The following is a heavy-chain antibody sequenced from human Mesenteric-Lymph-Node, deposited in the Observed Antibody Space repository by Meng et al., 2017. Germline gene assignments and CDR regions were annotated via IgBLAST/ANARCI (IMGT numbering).Heavy chain of an antibody. CDR1: GYTFTSYD. J-gene: IGHJ3*02. CDR2: MNPNSGNT. D-gene: IGHD3-22*01. V-gene: IGHV1-8*01. CDR3: ARDSWSITMIVVPLAGAFDI. Sequence: ASVKVSCKASGYTFTSYDINWVRQATGQGLEWMGWMNPNSGNTGYAQKFQGRVTMTRNTSISTAYMELSSLRSEDTAVYYCARDSWSITMIVVPLAGAFDIWGQGTMVTVSS.